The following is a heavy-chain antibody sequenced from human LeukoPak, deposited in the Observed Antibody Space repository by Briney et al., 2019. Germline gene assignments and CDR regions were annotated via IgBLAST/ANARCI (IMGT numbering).Heavy chain of an antibody. J-gene: IGHJ4*02. D-gene: IGHD6-19*01. CDR3: ARTVAGTSPFDY. CDR1: GFTFSSYA. CDR2: ISYDGSNK. V-gene: IGHV3-30-3*01. Sequence: GGSLRLSCAASGFTFSSYAMHWVRQAPGKGLEWVAVISYDGSNKYYADSVKGRFTISRDNTKNTLYLQMNSLRAEDTAVYYCARTVAGTSPFDYWGQGTLVTVSS.